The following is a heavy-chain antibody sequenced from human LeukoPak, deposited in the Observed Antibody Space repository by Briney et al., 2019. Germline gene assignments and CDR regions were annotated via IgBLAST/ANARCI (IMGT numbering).Heavy chain of an antibody. J-gene: IGHJ6*02. D-gene: IGHD3-22*01. Sequence: ASVTVSFTASGYTFTSYYMHWVRQAPGQGLEWMGIINPSGGSTSYAQKFQGRVTMTRDTSTSTVYMELSSLRSEDTAVYYCARAPNHAGYYYDSSGYPHGMDVWGQGTTVTVSS. CDR1: GYTFTSYY. CDR2: INPSGGST. CDR3: ARAPNHAGYYYDSSGYPHGMDV. V-gene: IGHV1-46*01.